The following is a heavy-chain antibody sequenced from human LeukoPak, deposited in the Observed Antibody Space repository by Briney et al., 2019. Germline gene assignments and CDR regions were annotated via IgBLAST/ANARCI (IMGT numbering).Heavy chain of an antibody. V-gene: IGHV3-30-3*01. CDR3: ARDLCTVTTCDNWFDP. D-gene: IGHD4-17*01. CDR1: GFTFSSYA. Sequence: GGSLRLSCAASGFTFSSYAMHWVRQAPGKGLERVAVISYDGSNKYYADSVKGRFTISRDNSKNTLYLQMNSLRAEDTAVYYCARDLCTVTTCDNWFDPWGQGTLVTVSS. CDR2: ISYDGSNK. J-gene: IGHJ5*02.